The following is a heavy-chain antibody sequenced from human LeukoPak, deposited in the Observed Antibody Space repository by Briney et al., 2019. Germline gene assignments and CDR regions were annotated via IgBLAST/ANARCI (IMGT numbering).Heavy chain of an antibody. Sequence: GRSLRLSCAASGFTFSSYAMHWVRQAPGKGLEWVAVIWYDGSNEDYADSVRGRFTVSRDNSKNTLYLHMNSVRAEDTAVYYCAKRPPYSDTWFVMDVWGQGTTVTVSS. D-gene: IGHD1-26*01. CDR2: IWYDGSNE. CDR3: AKRPPYSDTWFVMDV. J-gene: IGHJ6*02. CDR1: GFTFSSYA. V-gene: IGHV3-33*06.